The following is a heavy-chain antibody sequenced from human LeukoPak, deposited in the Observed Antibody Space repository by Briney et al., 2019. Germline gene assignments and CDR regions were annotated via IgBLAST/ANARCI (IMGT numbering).Heavy chain of an antibody. Sequence: SETLSLTCAVYGGSFSGYYRSWIRQPPGKGLEWIGEINHSGGTNYYPSLKSRVTISVDTSKNKFSLKLSSVTAADTAVYYCARRSSGWFDYWGQGTLVTVSS. V-gene: IGHV4-34*01. D-gene: IGHD6-19*01. CDR3: ARRSSGWFDY. CDR1: GGSFSGYY. J-gene: IGHJ4*02. CDR2: INHSGGT.